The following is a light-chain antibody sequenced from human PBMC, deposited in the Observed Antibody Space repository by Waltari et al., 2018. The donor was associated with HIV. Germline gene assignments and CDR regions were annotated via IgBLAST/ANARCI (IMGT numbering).Light chain of an antibody. CDR2: TNS. CDR3: ATWDDSLSGPNYV. CDR1: SSNIGSST. V-gene: IGLV1-44*01. Sequence: QSVLTQPPSASGTPGQRVTISCSGSSSNIGSSTVNWYQQLPGTAPKLLIYTNSQRPSGVPDRLSGAKSGTSAALAISGLQSEDEADYYCATWDDSLSGPNYVFGSGTKVTVL. J-gene: IGLJ1*01.